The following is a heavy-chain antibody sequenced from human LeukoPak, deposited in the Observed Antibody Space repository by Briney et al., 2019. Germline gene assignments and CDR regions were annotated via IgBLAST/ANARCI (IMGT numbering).Heavy chain of an antibody. D-gene: IGHD2-21*02. CDR3: ASSDSRIAYDAFDI. V-gene: IGHV4-30-2*01. J-gene: IGHJ3*02. CDR1: GGSISSGGYS. CDR2: IYHSGST. Sequence: NPSETLSLTCAVSGGSISSGGYSWSWIRQPPGKGLEWIGYIYHSGSTYYNPSLKSRVTISVDRSKNQFSLKLSSVTAADTAVYYCASSDSRIAYDAFDIWGQGTMVTVSS.